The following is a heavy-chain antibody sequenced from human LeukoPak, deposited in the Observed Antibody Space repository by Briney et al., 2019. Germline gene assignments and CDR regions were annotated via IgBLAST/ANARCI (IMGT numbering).Heavy chain of an antibody. CDR3: ARSGSSGWSKPGGAWFDP. D-gene: IGHD6-19*01. CDR2: IYYSGST. Sequence: PSETLSLTCTVSGGSISSNSYYWGWIRQPPGKGLEWIGSIYYSGSTYYNPSLKSRVTISVDTSKNQFSLQLNSVTPEDTAVYYCARSGSSGWSKPGGAWFDPWGQGTLVTVSS. V-gene: IGHV4-39*07. CDR1: GGSISSNSYY. J-gene: IGHJ5*02.